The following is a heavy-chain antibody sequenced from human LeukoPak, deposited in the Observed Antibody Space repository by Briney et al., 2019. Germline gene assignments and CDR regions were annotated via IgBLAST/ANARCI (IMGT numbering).Heavy chain of an antibody. D-gene: IGHD6-13*01. Sequence: GGSLRLSCAGSGFTFRFYAMTRVRLAPGKGLEWVSGISGDASVSRHADSVKGRFNISRDNSKNTLYLQLNGLRVEDTAIYYCAKAYSSSLYGDAFHIWGQGTMVTVSP. V-gene: IGHV3-23*01. CDR1: GFTFRFYA. CDR3: AKAYSSSLYGDAFHI. CDR2: ISGDASVS. J-gene: IGHJ3*02.